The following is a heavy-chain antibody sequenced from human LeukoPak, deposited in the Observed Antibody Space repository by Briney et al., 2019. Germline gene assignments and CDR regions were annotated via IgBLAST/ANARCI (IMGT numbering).Heavy chain of an antibody. D-gene: IGHD3-10*01. Sequence: GASVKVSCKASGYTFTGYYMHWVRQAPGQGLEWMGWINPNSGGTNYAQKFQGRVTMTRDTSISTAYMELSRLRSDDTAVYYCARASREVWFGGLMSPFDYWGQGALVTVSS. V-gene: IGHV1-2*02. CDR2: INPNSGGT. CDR3: ARASREVWFGGLMSPFDY. CDR1: GYTFTGYY. J-gene: IGHJ4*02.